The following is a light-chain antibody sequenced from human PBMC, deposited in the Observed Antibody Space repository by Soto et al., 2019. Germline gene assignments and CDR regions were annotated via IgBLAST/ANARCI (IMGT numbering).Light chain of an antibody. J-gene: IGLJ2*01. CDR2: LNSDGSH. V-gene: IGLV4-69*01. Sequence: QLVLTQSPSASASLGASVKLTCTLSSGHSSYAIAWHQQQPEKGPRYLMKLNSDGSHSKGDGIPDRFSGSSSGAERYLTISSLQSADEADYYGQTWGTGILVFGGGTKLTVL. CDR3: QTWGTGILV. CDR1: SGHSSYA.